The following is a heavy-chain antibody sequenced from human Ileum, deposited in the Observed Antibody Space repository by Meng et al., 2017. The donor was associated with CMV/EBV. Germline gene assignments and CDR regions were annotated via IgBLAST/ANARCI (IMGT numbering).Heavy chain of an antibody. CDR3: ARRQLINYYYGLDV. D-gene: IGHD5-18*01. CDR2: ISSTSSYI. V-gene: IGHV3-21*01. J-gene: IGHJ6*02. CDR1: GFTFSSYS. Sequence: GSLRLSCAASGFTFSSYSMNWVRQAPGKGLEWVSYISSTSSYIHYADSVRGRFTISRDNAKNSLFLQMNSLRDEDTAIYYCARRQLINYYYGLDVWGQGTTVTVSS.